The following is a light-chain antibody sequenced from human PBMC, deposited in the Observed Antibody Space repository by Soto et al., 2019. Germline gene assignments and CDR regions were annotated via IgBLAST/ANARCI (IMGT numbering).Light chain of an antibody. CDR2: AAS. Sequence: AIQMTQSPSSLSASVGDRITITCRASQGIESDLSWYQQRPGKAPKLLIYAASNVHSGVPPRFSGSRSGTEFTLTISNLQPEDFASYYCLQDHDVSWTFGQGTKVEIK. V-gene: IGKV1-6*01. CDR3: LQDHDVSWT. CDR1: QGIESD. J-gene: IGKJ1*01.